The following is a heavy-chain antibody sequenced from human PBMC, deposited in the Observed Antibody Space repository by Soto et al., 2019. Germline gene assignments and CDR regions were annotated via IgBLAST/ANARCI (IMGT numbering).Heavy chain of an antibody. V-gene: IGHV3-23*01. CDR3: AKGLIMDDFWSGPDY. J-gene: IGHJ4*02. D-gene: IGHD3-3*01. Sequence: PGGSLRPPCAGSGFTFSSYAMSWVRQAPGKGLEWVSAISGSGGSTYYADSVKGRFTISRDNSKNTLYVQMNSLRAEDTAAYYCAKGLIMDDFWSGPDYWGQGTLVPVSS. CDR1: GFTFSSYA. CDR2: ISGSGGST.